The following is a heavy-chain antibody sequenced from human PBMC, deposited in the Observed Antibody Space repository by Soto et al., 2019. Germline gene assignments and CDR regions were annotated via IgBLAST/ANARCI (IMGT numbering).Heavy chain of an antibody. D-gene: IGHD2-15*01. CDR3: ARDRGVVVAARVPFQH. CDR2: ISSSSSYI. Sequence: GGSLRLSCAASGFTFSSYSMNWVRQAPGKGLEWVSSISSSSSYIYYADSVKGRFTISRDNAKNSLYLQMNSLRAEDTAVYYCARDRGVVVAARVPFQHWGQGTLVTVSS. J-gene: IGHJ1*01. CDR1: GFTFSSYS. V-gene: IGHV3-21*01.